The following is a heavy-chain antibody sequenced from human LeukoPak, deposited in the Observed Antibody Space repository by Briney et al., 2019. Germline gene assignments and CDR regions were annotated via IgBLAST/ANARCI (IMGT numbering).Heavy chain of an antibody. D-gene: IGHD6-19*01. CDR3: ARDVVEWLVPIDY. CDR2: INPNSGGT. Sequence: ASVKVSCKASGYIFTGYYMQWVRQAPGQGLEWMGWINPNSGGTNYAQKFRGRVTVTTNTSISTAYMELTRLTSDDTAVYYCARDVVEWLVPIDYWGQGTLVTVSS. V-gene: IGHV1-2*02. J-gene: IGHJ4*02. CDR1: GYIFTGYY.